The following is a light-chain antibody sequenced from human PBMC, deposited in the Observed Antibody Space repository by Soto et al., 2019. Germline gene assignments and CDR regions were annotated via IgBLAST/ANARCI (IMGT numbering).Light chain of an antibody. CDR3: QQYNTYRT. CDR1: QNINRW. Sequence: DIQLTQSPSTLSASVGDRVTITCRASQNINRWLAWYQQKPGRAPKLLIYKASTLESGVPSRFSGSGSGTEFTLTISSLQPDDFGTFFCQQYNTYRTFGQGTRVEVK. V-gene: IGKV1-5*03. J-gene: IGKJ1*01. CDR2: KAS.